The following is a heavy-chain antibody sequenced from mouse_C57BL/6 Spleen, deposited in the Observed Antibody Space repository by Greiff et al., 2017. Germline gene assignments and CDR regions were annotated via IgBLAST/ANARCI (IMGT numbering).Heavy chain of an antibody. V-gene: IGHV1-15*01. CDR3: TSTSWFAY. CDR1: GYTFTDYE. CDR2: IDPETGGT. J-gene: IGHJ3*01. Sequence: VQLQQSGAELVRPGASVTLSCKASGYTFTDYEMHWVKQTPVHGLEWIGAIDPETGGTAYNQKFKGKAILTADKSSSTAYMELRSLTSEDSAFYYCTSTSWFAYWGQGTLVTVSA. D-gene: IGHD5-1*01.